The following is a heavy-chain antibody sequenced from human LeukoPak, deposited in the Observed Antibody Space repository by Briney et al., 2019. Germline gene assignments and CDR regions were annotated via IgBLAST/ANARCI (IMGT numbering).Heavy chain of an antibody. V-gene: IGHV4-31*03. D-gene: IGHD6-13*01. CDR2: IYYSGST. CDR1: GGSISSGGYY. Sequence: SQTLSLTCTVSGGSISSGGYYWSWIRQHPGKGLEWIGYIYYSGSTYYNPSLKSRVTMSVDTSKNQFSLKLSSVTAADTAVYYCARAHGSSSSNWFDPWGQGTLVTVSS. CDR3: ARAHGSSSSNWFDP. J-gene: IGHJ5*02.